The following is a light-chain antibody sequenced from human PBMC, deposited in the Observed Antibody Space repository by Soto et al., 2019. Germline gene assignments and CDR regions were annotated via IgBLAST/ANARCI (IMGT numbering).Light chain of an antibody. CDR3: TSFSSSSTPYV. Sequence: QSVLTQPASVSGSTGQSITISCTGATSDIGGYKFVSWYQQHPGKAPKVMIYEVSSRPSGISDRFSGSKSGNTASLTISGLQAEDEADYYCTSFSSSSTPYVFGTGTKVTV. CDR1: TSDIGGYKF. J-gene: IGLJ1*01. V-gene: IGLV2-14*01. CDR2: EVS.